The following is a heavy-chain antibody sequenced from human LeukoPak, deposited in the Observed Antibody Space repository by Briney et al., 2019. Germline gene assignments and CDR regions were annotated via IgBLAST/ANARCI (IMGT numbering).Heavy chain of an antibody. V-gene: IGHV1-69*05. CDR3: ARSTGETNDY. D-gene: IGHD2-2*01. CDR2: IIPIFGTA. CDR1: GGTFSSYA. J-gene: IGHJ4*02. Sequence: GASVEVSCKASGGTFSSYAISWVRQAPGQGLEWMGRIIPIFGTANYAQKFQGRVTITTDESTSTAYMELSSLRSEDTAVYYCARSTGETNDYWGQGTLVTVSS.